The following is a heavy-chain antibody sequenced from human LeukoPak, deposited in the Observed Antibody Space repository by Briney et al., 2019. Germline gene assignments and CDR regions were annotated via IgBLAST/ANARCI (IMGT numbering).Heavy chain of an antibody. CDR2: MYYSGNI. V-gene: IGHV4-59*01. J-gene: IGHJ5*02. CDR1: GDSTRSYY. CDR3: AKTLDDGYNPA. D-gene: IGHD5-24*01. Sequence: SETLSLTCNVSGDSTRSYYWSWIRQPPGKGLEWIGYMYYSGNIKYSPSLKSRVTISVDTSKNQVSLKLTSVTAADTAVYYCAKTLDDGYNPAWGQGALVTVSS.